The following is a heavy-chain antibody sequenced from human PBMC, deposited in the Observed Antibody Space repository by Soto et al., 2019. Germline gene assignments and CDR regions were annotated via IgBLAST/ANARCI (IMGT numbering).Heavy chain of an antibody. CDR3: AGAGSSSSGTPLNY. CDR2: IWYNGTNK. D-gene: IGHD3-10*01. Sequence: GGSLRLSCAASGFMFSTYGMHWVRQAPGKGLEWLAVIWYNGTNKYYADSVKGRFTISRDNSNNKLYLQMNNLRVEDTAVYYCAGAGSSSSGTPLNYGGKGTLFTVPS. CDR1: GFMFSTYG. V-gene: IGHV3-33*01. J-gene: IGHJ4*02.